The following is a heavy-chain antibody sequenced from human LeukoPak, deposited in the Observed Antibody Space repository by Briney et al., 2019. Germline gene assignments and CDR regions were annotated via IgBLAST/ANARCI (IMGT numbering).Heavy chain of an antibody. J-gene: IGHJ3*02. D-gene: IGHD5-24*01. CDR3: ARGPEDGYNYLDAFDI. Sequence: SVKVSCKASGGTFSSYAISWVRQAPGQGLEWMGGIIPIFGTANYAQKFQGRVTITADESTSTAYMELSSLRSEDTAVYYCARGPEDGYNYLDAFDIWGQGTMVTVS. CDR2: IIPIFGTA. V-gene: IGHV1-69*13. CDR1: GGTFSSYA.